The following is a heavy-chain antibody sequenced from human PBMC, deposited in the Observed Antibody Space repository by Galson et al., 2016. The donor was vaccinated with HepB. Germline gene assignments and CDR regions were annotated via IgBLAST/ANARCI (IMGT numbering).Heavy chain of an antibody. Sequence: SVKVSCKASGYTFTSAYINWVRQAPGQGVEWMGWINPNSGDTDYAQKFQDGVTMTRDTSTSTAYMELRRLRSGDTAVYYCAREGVREVLNYGMDVWGQGTTVTVSS. D-gene: IGHD4/OR15-4a*01. CDR1: GYTFTSAY. CDR3: AREGVREVLNYGMDV. V-gene: IGHV1-2*02. J-gene: IGHJ6*02. CDR2: INPNSGDT.